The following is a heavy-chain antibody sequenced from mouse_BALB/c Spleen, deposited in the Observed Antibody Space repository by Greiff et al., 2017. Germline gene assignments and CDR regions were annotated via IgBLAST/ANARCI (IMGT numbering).Heavy chain of an antibody. D-gene: IGHD1-1*01. CDR1: GYTFTDYE. V-gene: IGHV1-15*01. J-gene: IGHJ3*01. CDR2: IDPETGGT. CDR3: AYGSSYAWFAY. Sequence: QVQLQQSGAELVRPGASVTLSCKASGYTFTDYEMHWVKQTPVHGLEWIGAIDPETGGTAYNQKFKGKATLTADKSSSTAYMELRSLTSEDSAVYYCAYGSSYAWFAYWGQGTLVTVSA.